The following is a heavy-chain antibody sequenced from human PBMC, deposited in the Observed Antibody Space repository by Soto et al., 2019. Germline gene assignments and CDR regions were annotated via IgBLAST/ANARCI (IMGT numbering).Heavy chain of an antibody. D-gene: IGHD6-19*01. CDR3: ARVVAGHFDY. CDR2: ISSSSSYT. V-gene: IGHV3-11*06. CDR1: GFTFSDYY. J-gene: IGHJ4*02. Sequence: GESLKISCAASGFTFSDYYMSWIRQAPGKGLEWVSYISSSSSYTNYADSVKGRFTISRDNAKNSLYLQMNSLRAEDTAVYYCARVVAGHFDYWGQGTLVTVS.